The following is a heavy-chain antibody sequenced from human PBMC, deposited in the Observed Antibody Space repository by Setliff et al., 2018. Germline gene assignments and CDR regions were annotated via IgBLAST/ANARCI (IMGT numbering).Heavy chain of an antibody. V-gene: IGHV4-59*01. D-gene: IGHD5-18*01. CDR3: VRDRTAYSYGLDV. CDR1: GDSFSDYY. J-gene: IGHJ6*02. Sequence: SETLSLTCTVYGDSFSDYYWSWIRQPPGKGLEWIGYIYHNGNTNFNPSLKTRVTMSVDTSKNQFALNLRSVTAADAAVYYCVRDRTAYSYGLDVWGQGTTVTVSS. CDR2: IYHNGNT.